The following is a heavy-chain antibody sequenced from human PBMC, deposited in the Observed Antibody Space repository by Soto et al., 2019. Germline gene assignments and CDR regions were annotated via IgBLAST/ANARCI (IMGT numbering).Heavy chain of an antibody. J-gene: IGHJ6*03. CDR1: GFTFDDYA. CDR3: AKARYGYYYMDV. D-gene: IGHD3-9*01. Sequence: GGSLRLSCAASGFTFDDYAMHWVRQAPGKGLEWVSGISWNSGSIGYADSVKGRFTISRDNAKNSLYLQMNSLRAEDTALYYCAKARYGYYYMDVWGKGTTVTVSS. V-gene: IGHV3-9*01. CDR2: ISWNSGSI.